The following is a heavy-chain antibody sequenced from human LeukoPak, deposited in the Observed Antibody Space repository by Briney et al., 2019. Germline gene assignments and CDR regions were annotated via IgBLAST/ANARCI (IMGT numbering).Heavy chain of an antibody. V-gene: IGHV3-74*01. D-gene: IGHD1-1*01. Sequence: GGSLRLSCAASGFTFTSHWMHWVRQAPGKGLVWVSRIDNDGSDTTYADSVRGRFTISRDNAKNTLYLQMNSLRAEDTAVYYCAKASDRVPLDYWGQGTLVTVSS. CDR1: GFTFTSHW. CDR3: AKASDRVPLDY. J-gene: IGHJ4*02. CDR2: IDNDGSDT.